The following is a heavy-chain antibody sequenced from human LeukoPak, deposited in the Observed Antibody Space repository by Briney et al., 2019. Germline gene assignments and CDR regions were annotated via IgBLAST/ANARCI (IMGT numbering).Heavy chain of an antibody. D-gene: IGHD7-27*01. Sequence: SETLSLTCAVYGGSFSGYYWSWIRQPPGKGLEWIGYIYYSGSTYYNPSLKSRVTISVDTSKNQFSLKLSSVTAADTAVYYCARDRTGVYSDYWGQGTLVTVSS. CDR1: GGSFSGYY. CDR2: IYYSGST. V-gene: IGHV4-30-4*08. J-gene: IGHJ4*02. CDR3: ARDRTGVYSDY.